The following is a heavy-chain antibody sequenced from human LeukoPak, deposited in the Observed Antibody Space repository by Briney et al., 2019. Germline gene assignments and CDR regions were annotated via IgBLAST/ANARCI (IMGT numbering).Heavy chain of an antibody. D-gene: IGHD1-26*01. CDR3: AKGATKYYYYMDV. V-gene: IGHV3-30*18. Sequence: PGGSLRLSCAASGFTFSSYGMHWVRQAPGKGLEWVAVISYDGSNKYYADSVKGRFTISRDNSKNTLYLQMNSLRAEDTAVYYCAKGATKYYYYMDVWGKGTTVTISS. CDR2: ISYDGSNK. CDR1: GFTFSSYG. J-gene: IGHJ6*03.